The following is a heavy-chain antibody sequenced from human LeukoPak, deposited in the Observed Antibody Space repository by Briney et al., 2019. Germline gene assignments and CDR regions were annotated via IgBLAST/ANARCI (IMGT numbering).Heavy chain of an antibody. Sequence: SETLSLTCTVSGVSISSSSYYWGWIRQPPGKGLEGIGSIYYRGSTYYNPSLKSRVTISVDTSKPQFSLRLSSVNPAATAVYYCAKWLLSNRYYYGIDVWGRGTTVTVSS. V-gene: IGHV4-39*01. J-gene: IGHJ6*02. D-gene: IGHD2/OR15-2a*01. CDR1: GVSISSSSYY. CDR3: AKWLLSNRYYYGIDV. CDR2: IYYRGST.